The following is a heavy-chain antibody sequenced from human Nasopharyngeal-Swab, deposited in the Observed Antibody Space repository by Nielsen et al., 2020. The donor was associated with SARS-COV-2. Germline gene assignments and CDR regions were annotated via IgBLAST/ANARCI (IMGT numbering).Heavy chain of an antibody. V-gene: IGHV3-30*03. D-gene: IGHD6-19*01. CDR3: AREAQTGYSSGWTYYYYGIDV. CDR2: ISYDGSNK. J-gene: IGHJ6*02. Sequence: SLNISCAASGFIFSSYGMHWVRQAAAKGLEWVAVISYDGSNKHYADSVKGRSTISRDNSKNTLYLQMNSLRAEDTAVYCCAREAQTGYSSGWTYYYYGIDVWGQGTTVTVSS. CDR1: GFIFSSYG.